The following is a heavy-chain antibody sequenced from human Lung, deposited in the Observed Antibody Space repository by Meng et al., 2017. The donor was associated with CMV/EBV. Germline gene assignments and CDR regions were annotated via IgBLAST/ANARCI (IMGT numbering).Heavy chain of an antibody. CDR3: ARALLFITMVRGAIGY. CDR1: GYTFTGYY. D-gene: IGHD3-10*01. CDR2: INPNSGGT. Sequence: ASXXVSCKASGYTFTGYYMHWVRQAPGQGLEWMGWINPNSGGTNYAQKFQGRVTMTRDTSISTAYMELSRLRSDDTAVYYCARALLFITMVRGAIGYWGQGTVVTVTT. V-gene: IGHV1-2*02. J-gene: IGHJ4*02.